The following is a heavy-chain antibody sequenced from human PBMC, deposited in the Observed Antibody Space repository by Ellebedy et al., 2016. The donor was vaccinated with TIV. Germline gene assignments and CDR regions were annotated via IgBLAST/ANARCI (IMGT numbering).Heavy chain of an antibody. D-gene: IGHD2-2*01. Sequence: ASVKVSCXASGYTLTSYGISWVRQAPGQGLEWMGWISSYNGDTHYAQKLQGRVTMTTDTSTSTAYMELRSLRSDDTAVYYCARSIVIVLAAMPRYSYDGMDVWGQGTTVTVSS. CDR1: GYTLTSYG. J-gene: IGHJ6*02. CDR2: ISSYNGDT. CDR3: ARSIVIVLAAMPRYSYDGMDV. V-gene: IGHV1-18*01.